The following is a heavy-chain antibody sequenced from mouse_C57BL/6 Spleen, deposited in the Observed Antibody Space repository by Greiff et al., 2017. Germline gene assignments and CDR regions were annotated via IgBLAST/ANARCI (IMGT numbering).Heavy chain of an antibody. CDR2: ISSGSSTI. Sequence: VKLVESGGGLVKPGGSLKLSCAASGFTFSDYGMHWVRQAPEKGLEWVAYISSGSSTIYYADTVKGRFTISRDNAKNTLFLQMTSLRSEDTAMYYCARDSSGYPYYAMDYWGQGTSVTVSS. CDR1: GFTFSDYG. CDR3: ARDSSGYPYYAMDY. J-gene: IGHJ4*01. V-gene: IGHV5-17*01. D-gene: IGHD3-2*02.